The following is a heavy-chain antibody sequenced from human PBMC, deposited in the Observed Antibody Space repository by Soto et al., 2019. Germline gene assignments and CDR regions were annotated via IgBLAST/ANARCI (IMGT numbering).Heavy chain of an antibody. Sequence: GESLKISCKGSGYSFTSYWIGWVRQMPGKGLEWMGIIYPGDSDTRYSPSFQGQVTISADKSISTAYLQWSSLKASDTAMYYCARQGDGRWSGSNVYYYYYYMDVWGKGTTVTVSS. CDR1: GYSFTSYW. J-gene: IGHJ6*03. CDR3: ARQGDGRWSGSNVYYYYYYMDV. CDR2: IYPGDSDT. V-gene: IGHV5-51*01. D-gene: IGHD3-10*01.